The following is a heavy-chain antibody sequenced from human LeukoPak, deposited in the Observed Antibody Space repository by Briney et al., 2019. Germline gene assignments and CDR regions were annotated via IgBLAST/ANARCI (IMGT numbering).Heavy chain of an antibody. CDR2: ISWNSGSM. D-gene: IGHD1-26*01. CDR1: GFTFDDYA. V-gene: IGHV3-9*01. J-gene: IGHJ4*02. Sequence: GGSLRLSCAASGFTFDDYAMHWVRQAPGKGLEWVSGISWNSGSMGYADSVKGRFTISRDNAKNSLYLQMNSLRAEDTALYYCAKDIGWELLVTYFDYWGQGTLVTVSS. CDR3: AKDIGWELLVTYFDY.